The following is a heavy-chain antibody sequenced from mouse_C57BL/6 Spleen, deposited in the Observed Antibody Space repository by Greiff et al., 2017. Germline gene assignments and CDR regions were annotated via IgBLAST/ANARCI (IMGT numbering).Heavy chain of an antibody. CDR1: GFNITDYY. Sequence: VQLQQSGAELVRPGASVKLSCTASGFNITDYYMHWVKQRPEQGLEWIGRIDPADGDTEYSPKFPGKATMTADTSSNTAYLQLSSLTSEDTAVYYCTTGYGKRYFDVWGTGTTVTVSS. J-gene: IGHJ1*03. D-gene: IGHD1-1*02. V-gene: IGHV14-1*01. CDR3: TTGYGKRYFDV. CDR2: IDPADGDT.